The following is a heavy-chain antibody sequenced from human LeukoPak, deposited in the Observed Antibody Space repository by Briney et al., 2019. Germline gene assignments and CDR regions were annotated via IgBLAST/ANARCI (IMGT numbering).Heavy chain of an antibody. D-gene: IGHD3-3*01. J-gene: IGHJ5*02. CDR2: IYTSGST. V-gene: IGHV4-61*02. CDR3: ARASGLRFLEPGEFDP. Sequence: PSETLSLTCTVSGGSISSGSYYWSWIRQPAGKGLEWIGRIYTSGSTNYNPSLKCRVTISVDTSKNQFSLKLSSVTAADTAVYYCARASGLRFLEPGEFDPWGQGTLVTVSS. CDR1: GGSISSGSYY.